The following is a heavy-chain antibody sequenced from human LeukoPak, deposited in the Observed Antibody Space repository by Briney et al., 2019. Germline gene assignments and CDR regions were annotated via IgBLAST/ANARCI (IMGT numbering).Heavy chain of an antibody. CDR3: AKYGDCGYYYGMDV. D-gene: IGHD4-17*01. CDR2: IYYSGST. CDR1: GGSISSYY. J-gene: IGHJ6*02. Sequence: SETLSLTCTVSGGSISSYYWSWIRQPPGKGLEWIGYIYYSGSTNYNPSLKSRVTVSVDTSKNQFSLKLSSVTAADTAVYYCAKYGDCGYYYGMDVWGQGTTVTVSS. V-gene: IGHV4-59*08.